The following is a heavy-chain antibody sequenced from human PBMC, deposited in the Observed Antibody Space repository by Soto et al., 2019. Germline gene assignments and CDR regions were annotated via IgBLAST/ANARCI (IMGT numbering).Heavy chain of an antibody. D-gene: IGHD6-19*01. CDR3: ARSAKSSDWRLGGDGLDL. CDR2: INPSGGST. Sequence: QVQLVQSGAEVKKPGASVRLSCKASGYTLTNYYLHWVRQAPGQGLEWMAMINPSGGSTRFAQKFRGRVTLTSDTSTSTVNMELSGLTSEDTAVHYCARSAKSSDWRLGGDGLDLWGQGTTVTVSS. V-gene: IGHV1-46*01. CDR1: GYTLTNYY. J-gene: IGHJ6*02.